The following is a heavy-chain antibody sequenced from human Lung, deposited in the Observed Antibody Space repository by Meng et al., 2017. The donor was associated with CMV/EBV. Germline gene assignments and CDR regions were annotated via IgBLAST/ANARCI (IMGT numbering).Heavy chain of an antibody. CDR2: IKYDGNNV. J-gene: IGHJ5*01. Sequence: GGSLRLXCAASGFTFSDYVMHWVRQAPGKGLEWVAFIKYDGNNVNYADSVKARFTISRDNSKNTLFLQMDSLRGQDTAVYYCARGYSGSLGTDAEDSWCQGTLVTVSS. CDR1: GFTFSDYV. CDR3: ARGYSGSLGTDAEDS. V-gene: IGHV3-30*02. D-gene: IGHD1-26*01.